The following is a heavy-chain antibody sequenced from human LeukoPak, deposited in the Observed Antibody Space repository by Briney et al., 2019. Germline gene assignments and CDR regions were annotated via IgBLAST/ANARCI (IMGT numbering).Heavy chain of an antibody. CDR1: GFTFSSYA. D-gene: IGHD3-9*01. CDR3: ARRAKTDWFFDY. CDR2: ISYDGSNK. Sequence: PGRSLRLSCAASGFTFSSYAMHWVRQAPGKGLGWVAVISYDGSNKYYADSVKGRFTISRHSSKNTLFLQMNSLRTEDTAVYYCARRAKTDWFFDYWGPGTRVTVSP. V-gene: IGHV3-30*14. J-gene: IGHJ4*02.